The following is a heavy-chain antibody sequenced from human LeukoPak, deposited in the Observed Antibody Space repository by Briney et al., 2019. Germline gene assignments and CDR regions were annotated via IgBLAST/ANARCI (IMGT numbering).Heavy chain of an antibody. Sequence: GGSLRLSCAAAGFTFSEYYMTWIRQAPGKGLEWVSYISGVYDNIFYGNSVKGRFTISRDNAKKSVYLQMNSLRAEDTAVYYCARGGAHGMDVWGQGTTVTVSS. CDR3: ARGGAHGMDV. CDR2: ISGVYDNI. CDR1: GFTFSEYY. J-gene: IGHJ6*02. V-gene: IGHV3-11*01. D-gene: IGHD1-26*01.